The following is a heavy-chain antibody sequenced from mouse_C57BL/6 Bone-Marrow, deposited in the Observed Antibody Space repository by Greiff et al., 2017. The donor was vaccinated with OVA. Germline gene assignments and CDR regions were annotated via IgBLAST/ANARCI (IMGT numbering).Heavy chain of an antibody. CDR3: AREERWLLRFAY. CDR2: IYPGSGST. D-gene: IGHD2-3*01. CDR1: GYTFTSYW. V-gene: IGHV1-55*01. Sequence: QVHVKQPGAELVKPGASVKMSCKASGYTFTSYWITWVKQRPGQGLEWIGDIYPGSGSTNYNEKFKSKATLTVDTSSSTAYMQLSSLTSEDSAVYYCAREERWLLRFAYWGQGTLVTVSA. J-gene: IGHJ3*01.